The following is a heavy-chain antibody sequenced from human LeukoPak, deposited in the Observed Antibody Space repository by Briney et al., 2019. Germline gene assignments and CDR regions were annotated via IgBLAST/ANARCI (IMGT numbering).Heavy chain of an antibody. Sequence: SETLSLTCTVSGGSISSYYGSWIRQPPGKGLEWIGYIYYSGSTNYNPSLKSRVTISVDTSKNQFSLRLRSVTAADTAVYYCARADGSGSYFHYYYYMDVWGKGTTVTISS. J-gene: IGHJ6*03. CDR3: ARADGSGSYFHYYYYMDV. D-gene: IGHD3-10*01. CDR1: GGSISSYY. V-gene: IGHV4-59*01. CDR2: IYYSGST.